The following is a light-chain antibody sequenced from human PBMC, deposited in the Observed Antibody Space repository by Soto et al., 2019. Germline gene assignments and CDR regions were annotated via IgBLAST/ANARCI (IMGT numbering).Light chain of an antibody. CDR2: AAS. CDR1: QTLNNY. CDR3: QQSFSPLLT. Sequence: DIQMPQSPSSVSASVGDRVPIPCRPSQTLNNYLTWFQQKPGKAPKVLIYAASTLQSGVPSRFSGSGSGAEFTLTISSLQPEDFATYYCQQSFSPLLTFGGGTKVDIK. J-gene: IGKJ4*01. V-gene: IGKV1-39*01.